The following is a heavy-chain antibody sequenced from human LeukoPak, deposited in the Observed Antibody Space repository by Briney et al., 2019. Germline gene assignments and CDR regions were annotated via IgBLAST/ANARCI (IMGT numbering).Heavy chain of an antibody. D-gene: IGHD3-3*01. Sequence: GGSLRLSCAASGFTFDDYAMHWVRQAPGKGLEWVSGISWNSGSIGYADSVKGRFTISRDNAKNSLFLQMNSLRAEDTAVYYCARGKFRFLERTTGAFDIWGQGTMVTVSS. J-gene: IGHJ3*02. CDR3: ARGKFRFLERTTGAFDI. CDR1: GFTFDDYA. CDR2: ISWNSGSI. V-gene: IGHV3-9*01.